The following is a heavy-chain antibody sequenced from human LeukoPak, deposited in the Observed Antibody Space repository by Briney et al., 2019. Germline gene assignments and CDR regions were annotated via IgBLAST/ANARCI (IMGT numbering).Heavy chain of an antibody. J-gene: IGHJ4*02. CDR3: ARANVDIVATPYFDY. V-gene: IGHV3-48*04. D-gene: IGHD5-12*01. CDR2: ISSSSSTI. CDR1: GFTVSSNY. Sequence: GGSLRLSCAASGFTVSSNYMSWVRQAPGKGLEWVSYISSSSSTIYYADSVKGRFTISRDNAKNSLYLQMNSLRAEDTAVYYCARANVDIVATPYFDYWGQGTLVTVSS.